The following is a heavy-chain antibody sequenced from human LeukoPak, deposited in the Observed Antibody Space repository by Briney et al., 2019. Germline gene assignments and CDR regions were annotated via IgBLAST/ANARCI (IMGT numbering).Heavy chain of an antibody. Sequence: SVKVSCKASGYTFTSYDINWVRQAPGQGLEWMGRIIPIFGTANYAQKFQGRVTITTDESTSTAYMELSSLRSEDTAVYYCARGGSSDVTLGDYFDYWGQGTLVTVSS. V-gene: IGHV1-69*05. J-gene: IGHJ4*02. CDR1: GYTFTSYD. CDR3: ARGGSSDVTLGDYFDY. D-gene: IGHD2-15*01. CDR2: IIPIFGTA.